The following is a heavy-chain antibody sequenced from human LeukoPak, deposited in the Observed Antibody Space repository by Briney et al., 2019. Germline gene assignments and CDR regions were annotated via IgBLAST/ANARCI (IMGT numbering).Heavy chain of an antibody. V-gene: IGHV4-34*01. J-gene: IGHJ5*02. CDR3: ARGSPNFDIVVVPAARRRNWFDP. D-gene: IGHD2-2*01. CDR2: INHSGST. CDR1: GGSFSGYY. Sequence: SETLSLTCAVYGGSFSGYYWSWIRQPPGKGLEWIGEINHSGSTNYNPSLKSRVTISVDTSKNQFSLKLNSVTAADTAVYYCARGSPNFDIVVVPAARRRNWFDPWGQGTLVTVSS.